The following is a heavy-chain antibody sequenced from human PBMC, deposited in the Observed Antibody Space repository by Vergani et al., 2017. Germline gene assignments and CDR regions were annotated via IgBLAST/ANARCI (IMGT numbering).Heavy chain of an antibody. V-gene: IGHV4-31*03. CDR3: AVDKGSGSSSYGGLSYYYSYIDV. Sequence: QVQLQESGPGLVKPSQTLSLTCTVSGGSISSGGYYWSWIRQPPGKGLEWIGYIYYSVSTYYNPSLKSRVTISVDTSKNQFSWKLSSVTAADTAAYYCAVDKGSGSSSYGGLSYYYSYIDVWGKGTTVTVSS. J-gene: IGHJ6*03. CDR2: IYYSVST. CDR1: GGSISSGGYY. D-gene: IGHD3-10*01.